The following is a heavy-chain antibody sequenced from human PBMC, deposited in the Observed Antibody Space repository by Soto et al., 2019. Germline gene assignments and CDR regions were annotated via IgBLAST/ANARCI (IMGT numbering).Heavy chain of an antibody. J-gene: IGHJ4*02. CDR2: INYSGST. V-gene: IGHV4-34*01. CDR3: ARRGVSSYYSNY. CDR1: GGSFSGYY. Sequence: SETLSLTCAVYGGSFSGYYWSWIRQPPGKGLEWIGNINYSGSTNYNPSLKSRVTISVDTSKNQFSLKLSSVTAADTAVYYCARRGVSSYYSNYWGLGTLVTVSS. D-gene: IGHD2-15*01.